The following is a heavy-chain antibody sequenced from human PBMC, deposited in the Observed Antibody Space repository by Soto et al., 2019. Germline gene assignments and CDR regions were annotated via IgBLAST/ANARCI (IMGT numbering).Heavy chain of an antibody. CDR1: GFTFSSYD. CDR2: IGTAGDT. J-gene: IGHJ2*01. D-gene: IGHD6-13*01. Sequence: EVQLVESGGGLVQPGGSLRLSCAASGFTFSSYDMHWVRQATGKGLEWVSAIGTAGDTYYPGSVKGRFTISRENAKNSLYLQMDSLRAGDTAVYYCARGSLIAAKYWYFDLWGRGTLVTVSS. V-gene: IGHV3-13*04. CDR3: ARGSLIAAKYWYFDL.